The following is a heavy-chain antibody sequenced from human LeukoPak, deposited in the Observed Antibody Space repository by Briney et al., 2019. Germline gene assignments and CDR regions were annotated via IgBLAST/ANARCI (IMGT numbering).Heavy chain of an antibody. CDR1: GFTFSSYG. Sequence: GGSLRLSCAASGFTFSSYGMSWVRQAPGKGLEWLALISYDEINKYYLDSVRGRFTISRDNSKNTLYLQMNSLGTEDTAVYYCARGPPVYSYGSTDYHYDYFNYWGQGTLVTVSS. D-gene: IGHD3-22*01. J-gene: IGHJ4*02. CDR3: ARGPPVYSYGSTDYHYDYFNY. V-gene: IGHV3-30*03. CDR2: ISYDEINK.